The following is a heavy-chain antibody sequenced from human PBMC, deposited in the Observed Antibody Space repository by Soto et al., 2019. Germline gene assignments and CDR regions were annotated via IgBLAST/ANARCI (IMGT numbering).Heavy chain of an antibody. CDR2: IYYSGST. CDR3: ARIVGATYFDY. Sequence: QVQLQESGPGLVKPSQTLSLTCTVSGGSISSGGYYWYWIRRHPGKGLEWIGYIYYSGSTYYNPSLKSRVTISVDTSKNQFSLKLSSVTAADTAVYYCARIVGATYFDYWGQGTLVTVSS. CDR1: GGSISSGGYY. D-gene: IGHD1-26*01. V-gene: IGHV4-31*03. J-gene: IGHJ4*02.